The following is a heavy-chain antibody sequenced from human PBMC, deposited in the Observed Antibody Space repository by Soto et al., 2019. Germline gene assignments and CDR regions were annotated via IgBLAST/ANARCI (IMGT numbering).Heavy chain of an antibody. V-gene: IGHV3-30*18. D-gene: IGHD2-2*01. J-gene: IGHJ4*02. Sequence: GGSLRLSCAASGFTFSRYGMHWVRQAPGKGLEWVAVISYDGSEKWYVDSVKCRFTISRDNSKNTVYLQMNSLRDEDTALYYCAKVLTPVSTNHFFDYWGQGALVPVSP. CDR1: GFTFSRYG. CDR2: ISYDGSEK. CDR3: AKVLTPVSTNHFFDY.